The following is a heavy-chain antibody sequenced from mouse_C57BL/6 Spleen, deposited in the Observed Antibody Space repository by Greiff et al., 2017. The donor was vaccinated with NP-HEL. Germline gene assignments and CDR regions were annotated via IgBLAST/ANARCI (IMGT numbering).Heavy chain of an antibody. CDR3: AIIYYDYDGRQYYYAMDY. Sequence: QVQLQQSGPELVKPGASVKISCKASGYAFSSSWMNWVKQRPGKGLEWIGRIYPGDGDTNYNGKFKGKATLTADKSSSTAYMQLSSLTSEDSAVYFCAIIYYDYDGRQYYYAMDYWGQGTSVTVSS. D-gene: IGHD2-4*01. J-gene: IGHJ4*01. CDR2: IYPGDGDT. CDR1: GYAFSSSW. V-gene: IGHV1-82*01.